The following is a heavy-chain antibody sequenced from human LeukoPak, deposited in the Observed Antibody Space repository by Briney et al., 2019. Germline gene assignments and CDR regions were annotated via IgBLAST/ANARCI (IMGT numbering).Heavy chain of an antibody. J-gene: IGHJ4*02. CDR3: AKDPIGWELKGYFDY. Sequence: PGGSLRLSCAASGFTFSSYAMSWVRQAPGKGLEWVSAISGSGGSTYHADSVKGRFTISRDNSKNTLYLQMNSLRAEDTAVYYCAKDPIGWELKGYFDYWGQGTLVTVSS. D-gene: IGHD1-26*01. CDR2: ISGSGGST. CDR1: GFTFSSYA. V-gene: IGHV3-23*01.